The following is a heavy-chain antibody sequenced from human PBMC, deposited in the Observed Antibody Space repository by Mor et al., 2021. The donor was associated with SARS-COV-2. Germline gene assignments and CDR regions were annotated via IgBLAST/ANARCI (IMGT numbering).Heavy chain of an antibody. Sequence: RDNSKNTLYLQMNSLRAEDTAVYYCAAPIVVVTAIQDYWGQGTLVTVSS. D-gene: IGHD2-21*02. V-gene: IGHV3-66*01. J-gene: IGHJ4*02. CDR3: AAPIVVVTAIQDY.